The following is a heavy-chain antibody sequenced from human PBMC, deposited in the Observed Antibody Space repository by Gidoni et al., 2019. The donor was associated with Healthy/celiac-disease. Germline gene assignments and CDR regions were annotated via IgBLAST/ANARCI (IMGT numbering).Heavy chain of an antibody. CDR1: GGSISSSSYY. J-gene: IGHJ4*02. CDR3: ARQMGRRNYDSSGYFY. V-gene: IGHV4-39*01. Sequence: QLQLQESGPGLVKPSETLSLTCTVSGGSISSSSYYWGWIRQPPGKGLEWIGSIYYSGSTYYNPSLKSRVTISVDTSKNQFSLKLSSVTAADTAVYYCARQMGRRNYDSSGYFYWGQGTLVTVSS. CDR2: IYYSGST. D-gene: IGHD3-22*01.